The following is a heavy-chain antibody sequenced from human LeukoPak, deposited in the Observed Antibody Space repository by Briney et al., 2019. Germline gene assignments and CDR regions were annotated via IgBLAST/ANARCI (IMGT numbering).Heavy chain of an antibody. Sequence: ASVKVSCKASGYTFTGYYMHWVRQAPGQGLEWMGWINPNSGGTNYAQKFQGRVTMTRDTSISTAYMELSRLRSDDTAVYFCARCTFSSYYYMDVWGKGTTVTVSS. CDR1: GYTFTGYY. D-gene: IGHD3-16*01. CDR2: INPNSGGT. J-gene: IGHJ6*03. CDR3: ARCTFSSYYYMDV. V-gene: IGHV1-2*02.